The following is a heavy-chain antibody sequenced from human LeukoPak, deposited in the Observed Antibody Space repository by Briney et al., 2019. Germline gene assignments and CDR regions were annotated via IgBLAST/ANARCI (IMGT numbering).Heavy chain of an antibody. Sequence: PSETLSLTCSVSGSSITSLYWNWVRQPPGKGLEYVGYVHHTGVTNYNPSLRGRVTVSMDASKNQFYLKLNSVTAADTAVYYCVRSATIAVFRYGMDVWGQGTTVTVSS. CDR1: GSSITSLY. V-gene: IGHV4-59*11. CDR3: VRSATIAVFRYGMDV. CDR2: VHHTGVT. J-gene: IGHJ6*02. D-gene: IGHD6-19*01.